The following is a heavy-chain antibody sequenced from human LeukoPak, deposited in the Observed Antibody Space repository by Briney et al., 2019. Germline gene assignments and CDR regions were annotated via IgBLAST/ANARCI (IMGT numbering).Heavy chain of an antibody. Sequence: SETLSLTCTVSGGSISSYYWSWIRQPPGKGLEWIGYIYYSGSTNYNPSLKSRVTISVDTSKNQFSLKLSSVTAADTAVYYCAREELGVTNFFDYWGQGTLVTVSS. CDR1: GGSISSYY. V-gene: IGHV4-59*01. CDR3: AREELGVTNFFDY. CDR2: IYYSGST. J-gene: IGHJ4*02. D-gene: IGHD1-26*01.